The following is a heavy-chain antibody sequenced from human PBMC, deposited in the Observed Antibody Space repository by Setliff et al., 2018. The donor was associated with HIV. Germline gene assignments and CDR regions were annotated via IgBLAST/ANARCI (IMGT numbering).Heavy chain of an antibody. Sequence: RASVKVSCKASGGTFSTHSISWVRQAPGQGLEWMGGIIPIFGTTNYARKFQGRVTITADDSTSTAYMDLNNLRSEDTAVYYCARESGICGGDCHYAFDMWGHGTRVTVSS. D-gene: IGHD2-21*02. CDR3: ARESGICGGDCHYAFDM. V-gene: IGHV1-69*13. CDR2: IIPIFGTT. CDR1: GGTFSTHS. J-gene: IGHJ3*02.